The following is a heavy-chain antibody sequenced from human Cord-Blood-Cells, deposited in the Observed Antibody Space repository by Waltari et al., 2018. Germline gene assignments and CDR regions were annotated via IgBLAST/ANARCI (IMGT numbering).Heavy chain of an antibody. CDR2: ISSSGSTI. Sequence: EVQLVASGGGLVQPGGSLRLSCAASGFTFSSYEMNWVRQDTGKGLEWVSYISSSGSTIYYADSVKGRFTISRDNAKNSLYLQMNSLRAEDTAVYYCASSYSSSWYRYWGQGTLVTVSS. D-gene: IGHD6-13*01. V-gene: IGHV3-48*03. CDR1: GFTFSSYE. CDR3: ASSYSSSWYRY. J-gene: IGHJ4*02.